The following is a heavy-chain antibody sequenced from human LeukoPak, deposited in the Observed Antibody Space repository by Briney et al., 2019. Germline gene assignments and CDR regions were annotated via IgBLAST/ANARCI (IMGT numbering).Heavy chain of an antibody. CDR1: GFTFSSYE. J-gene: IGHJ4*01. CDR2: ISSSGSTI. D-gene: IGHD2-21*02. CDR3: ARDRGAYCGGDCYLGFDY. Sequence: GGSLRLSCAASGFTFSSYEMNWVRQAPGKGLEWVSNISSSGSTIYYADSVKGRFTISRDNAKKSLYLQMTSLTAEDTAVYYCARDRGAYCGGDCYLGFDYWGRGTLVTVSS. V-gene: IGHV3-48*03.